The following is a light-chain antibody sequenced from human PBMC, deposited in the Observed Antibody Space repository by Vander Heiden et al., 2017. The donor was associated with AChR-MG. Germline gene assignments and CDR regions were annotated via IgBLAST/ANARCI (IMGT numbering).Light chain of an antibody. CDR1: SSNIGAGYD. V-gene: IGLV1-40*01. CDR2: VNS. CDR3: QSYDSSLSGSWV. J-gene: IGLJ3*02. Sequence: QSVLTQPPSVSGAPGQRVTISCTGSSSNIGAGYDVHWYQQLPGTAPHLLIFVNSIRHSAVPDRFSGSKSVTSASLAITGLQAEDEADYYCQSYDSSLSGSWVFGGGTKLTVL.